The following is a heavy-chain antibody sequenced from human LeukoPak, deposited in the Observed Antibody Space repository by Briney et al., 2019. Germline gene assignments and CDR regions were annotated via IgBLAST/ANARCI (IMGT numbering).Heavy chain of an antibody. Sequence: GASVKVSCKASGYTFTFYNITWVRQAPGQGLEWMGRISVYTGHTDFARNFQDRVTMTADTSTTIAYMELKSLRSDDTAVYYCARTPEKQIDYWGQGTLVTVSS. V-gene: IGHV1-18*01. J-gene: IGHJ4*02. D-gene: IGHD2-15*01. CDR1: GYTFTFYN. CDR3: ARTPEKQIDY. CDR2: ISVYTGHT.